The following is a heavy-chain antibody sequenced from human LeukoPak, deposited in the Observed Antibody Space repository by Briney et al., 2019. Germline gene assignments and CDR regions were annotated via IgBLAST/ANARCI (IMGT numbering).Heavy chain of an antibody. Sequence: SETLSLTCAVYGGSFSGYYWSWIRQPPGKGLEWIGEINHSGSTNYNPSLKSRVTISVDTSKNQFSLKLSSVTAADTAVYYCARDRPYYDFWSGYLHVGAFDIWGQGTMVTVSS. CDR1: GGSFSGYY. CDR2: INHSGST. D-gene: IGHD3-3*01. CDR3: ARDRPYYDFWSGYLHVGAFDI. V-gene: IGHV4-34*01. J-gene: IGHJ3*02.